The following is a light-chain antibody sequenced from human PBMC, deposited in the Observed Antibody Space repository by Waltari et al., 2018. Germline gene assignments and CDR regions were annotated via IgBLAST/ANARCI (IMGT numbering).Light chain of an antibody. CDR2: KAS. Sequence: DIQMIQSPSTLSASVGERVTITCRASQNITMWVAWYQQKPGKAPKLLIYKASHLQSGVPSRFRGSGSGTEFTLTISSLQPDDFATYYCQQFDSYPMYTFGPGTKVEIK. CDR3: QQFDSYPMYT. V-gene: IGKV1-5*03. J-gene: IGKJ2*01. CDR1: QNITMW.